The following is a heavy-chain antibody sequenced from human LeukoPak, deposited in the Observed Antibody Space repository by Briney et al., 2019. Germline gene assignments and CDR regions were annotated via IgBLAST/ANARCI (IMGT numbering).Heavy chain of an antibody. CDR2: IMPVFNTA. Sequence: SVKVFCKASGGTTSGDSITRVLQDPGQGLEWVGGIMPVFNTATYAQQFQGRVTITTAESTSTAYMELSSPGFEATAMYYCARVDRYHYYLDVWGKGTTVTVSS. CDR3: ARVDRYHYYLDV. CDR1: GGTTSGDS. V-gene: IGHV1-69*05. J-gene: IGHJ6*03.